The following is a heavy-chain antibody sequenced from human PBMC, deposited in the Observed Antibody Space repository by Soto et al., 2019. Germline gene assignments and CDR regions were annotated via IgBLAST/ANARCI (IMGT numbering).Heavy chain of an antibody. J-gene: IGHJ4*02. Sequence: QVQLQESGPGLVKPSQTLSLTCTVSGGSISSGGYYWSWIRQHPGKGLEWIGYIYYSGSTYYNPSLKSRVNISVDTSKNQFSLKLSSVTAADTAVYYCYYDSSGPFQLVWGQGTLVTVSS. CDR3: YYDSSGPFQLV. CDR2: IYYSGST. CDR1: GGSISSGGYY. V-gene: IGHV4-31*03. D-gene: IGHD3-22*01.